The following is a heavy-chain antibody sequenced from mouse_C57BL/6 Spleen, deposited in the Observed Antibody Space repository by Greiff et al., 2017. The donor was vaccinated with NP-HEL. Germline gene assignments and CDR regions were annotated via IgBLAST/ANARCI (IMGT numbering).Heavy chain of an antibody. V-gene: IGHV1-59*01. J-gene: IGHJ3*01. CDR1: GYTFTSYW. CDR3: ANWDRAY. Sequence: QVQLQQPGAELVRPGTSVKLSCKASGYTFTSYWMRWVKQRPGQGLEWIGVIDPSDSYTNYNQKFKGKATLTVDTSSSTAYMQLSSLTSEDSAVYYCANWDRAYWGQGTLVTVSA. CDR2: IDPSDSYT. D-gene: IGHD4-1*01.